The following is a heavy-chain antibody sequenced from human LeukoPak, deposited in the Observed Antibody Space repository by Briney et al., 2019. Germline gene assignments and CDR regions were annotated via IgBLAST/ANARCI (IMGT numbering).Heavy chain of an antibody. D-gene: IGHD3-22*01. J-gene: IGHJ4*02. CDR2: INHSGST. V-gene: IGHV4-34*01. Sequence: SETLSLTCAVYGGSFSGYYWSWIRQPPGKGLEWIGEINHSGSTNYNPSLKSRVTISVDTSKNQFSLKLSSVTAADTAVYYCARGPGYYDSSGSRNDYWGQGTLVTVSS. CDR1: GGSFSGYY. CDR3: ARGPGYYDSSGSRNDY.